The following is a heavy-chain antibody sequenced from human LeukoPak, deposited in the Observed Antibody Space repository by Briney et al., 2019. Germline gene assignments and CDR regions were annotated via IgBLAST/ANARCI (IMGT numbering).Heavy chain of an antibody. D-gene: IGHD6-13*01. J-gene: IGHJ4*02. Sequence: GGSLRPSCAASGFTFSSYGMHWVRQAPGKGLEWVAVIWYDGSNKYYADSVKGRFTTSGDNSKNTLYLQMNSLRAEDTAVYYCARSYSSSWWDLSLNYWGQGTLVTVSS. CDR1: GFTFSSYG. CDR2: IWYDGSNK. V-gene: IGHV3-33*01. CDR3: ARSYSSSWWDLSLNY.